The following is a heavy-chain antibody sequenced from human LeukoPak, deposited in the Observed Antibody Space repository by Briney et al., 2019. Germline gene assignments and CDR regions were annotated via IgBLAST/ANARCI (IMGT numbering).Heavy chain of an antibody. Sequence: NPSQTLSLTCTVSGGSISNGGDYWSWIRQHPGKGLEWIGYIYYSGSTYYNPSLKSRVTISVDPSKDQFSLKLTSVTAADTAEYYCARGPTGGYVGWFDPWGQGTLVTVSS. CDR2: IYYSGST. CDR3: ARGPTGGYVGWFDP. D-gene: IGHD2-2*01. CDR1: GGSISNGGDY. J-gene: IGHJ5*02. V-gene: IGHV4-31*03.